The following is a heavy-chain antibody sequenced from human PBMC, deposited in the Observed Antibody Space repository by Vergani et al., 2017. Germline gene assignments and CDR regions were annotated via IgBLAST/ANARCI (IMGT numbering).Heavy chain of an antibody. CDR3: AGEIFGYSSGWYVDY. CDR2: IYSGGST. Sequence: EVQLVESGGGLVQPGGSLRLSCAASGFTVSSNYMSWVRQAPGKGLEWVSVIYSGGSTYYADSVKGRFTISRDNSKNTLYLQMNSLRAEDTAVYYCAGEIFGYSSGWYVDYWGQGTLVTVSS. D-gene: IGHD6-19*01. V-gene: IGHV3-66*01. J-gene: IGHJ4*02. CDR1: GFTVSSNY.